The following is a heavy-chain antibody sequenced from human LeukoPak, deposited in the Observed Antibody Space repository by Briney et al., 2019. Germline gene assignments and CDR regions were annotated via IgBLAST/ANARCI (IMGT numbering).Heavy chain of an antibody. CDR3: HRACLLPGSGRGGFD. D-gene: IGHD3-10*01. CDR1: GYAFTRYH. J-gene: IGHJ4*01. Sequence: ASVTVSCKTSGYAFTRYHINWLRQATAQGLEWVGWMNPNSGNTGKAHQFQGRVTITINTSITTNDMELTSQRSEDTDVDECHRACLLPGSGRGGFD. CDR2: MNPNSGNT. V-gene: IGHV1-8*01.